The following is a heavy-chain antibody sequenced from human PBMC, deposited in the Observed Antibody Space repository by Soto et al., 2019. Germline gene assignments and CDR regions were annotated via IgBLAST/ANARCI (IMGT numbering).Heavy chain of an antibody. J-gene: IGHJ3*02. Sequence: ASVKVSCKTSGYTFTDYYTLWVRQAPGQGLEWMGWMNPKSGGAYFAQKFQGRVTLTRDTSIGTAYIEVNSLTSDDTAVYFCTRENIENREGLSDAFDIWGQGTTVTVSS. V-gene: IGHV1-2*02. CDR1: GYTFTDYY. D-gene: IGHD2-15*01. CDR2: MNPKSGGA. CDR3: TRENIENREGLSDAFDI.